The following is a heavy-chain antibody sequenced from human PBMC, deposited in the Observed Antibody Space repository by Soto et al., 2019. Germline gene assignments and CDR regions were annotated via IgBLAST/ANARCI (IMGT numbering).Heavy chain of an antibody. D-gene: IGHD1-26*01. Sequence: PSETLSLTCGVSDYSISSGYYWGWIRQPPGKGLEWIGNIYHSGSTHYNPALKSRVTISVDTSKNQFSLKLKSVTAADTAVYYCTRRGSSGTPVDYWGQGTLVTVSS. CDR3: TRRGSSGTPVDY. CDR2: IYHSGST. J-gene: IGHJ4*02. CDR1: DYSISSGYY. V-gene: IGHV4-38-2*01.